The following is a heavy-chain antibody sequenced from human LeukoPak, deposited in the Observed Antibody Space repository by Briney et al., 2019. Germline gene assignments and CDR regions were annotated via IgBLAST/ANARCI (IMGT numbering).Heavy chain of an antibody. CDR2: IIPIFGTA. Sequence: WASVKVSCKASGGTFSSYAISWVRQATGQGLEWMGGIIPIFGTANYAQKFQGRVTITADESTSTAYTELSSLRSEDTALYYCARVDRAVAGTPHYWGQGTLFPVSS. D-gene: IGHD6-19*01. J-gene: IGHJ4*02. CDR3: ARVDRAVAGTPHY. CDR1: GGTFSSYA. V-gene: IGHV1-69*13.